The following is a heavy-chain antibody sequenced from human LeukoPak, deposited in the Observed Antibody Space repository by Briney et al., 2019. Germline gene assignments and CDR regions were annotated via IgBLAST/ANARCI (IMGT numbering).Heavy chain of an antibody. CDR3: ARAFGVATIPRWFYGDYFDY. CDR2: INHSGST. V-gene: IGHV4-34*01. Sequence: KPSETLSLTCGVYVGSFRGYYWSWIRQPPGKGLEWIGEINHSGSTNYNPSLNSPVTISVGTSKNQFSLKLSSVTAAAPAVYYCARAFGVATIPRWFYGDYFDYWGQGTLVTVSS. D-gene: IGHD5-12*01. CDR1: VGSFRGYY. J-gene: IGHJ4*02.